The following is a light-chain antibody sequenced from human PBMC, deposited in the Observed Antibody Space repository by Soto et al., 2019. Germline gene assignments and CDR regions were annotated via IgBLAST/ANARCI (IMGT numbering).Light chain of an antibody. CDR3: QQYDDLPFT. CDR1: QAIGNY. V-gene: IGKV1-33*01. J-gene: IGKJ4*01. CDR2: EAS. Sequence: DIQMTQSPSSLSASVGDRVTITCQASQAIGNYLTWYQQKPGKAPKLLIYEASNLETGVPSRFSGSGSGTDFTITINSLQPEDIATYYCQQYDDLPFTFGGGTKVEIK.